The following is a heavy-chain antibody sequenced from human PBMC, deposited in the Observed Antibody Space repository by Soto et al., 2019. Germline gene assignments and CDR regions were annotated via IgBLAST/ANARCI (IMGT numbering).Heavy chain of an antibody. J-gene: IGHJ4*02. Sequence: SVKVSCRAPGYPFTSHYMHLVRQAPGQGLEWMGIINPSGGSTSYAQKFQGRVTMTRDTSTSTVYIELSSLRSEDTAVYYCERVCSGGDSYPQFDYWGQGTLVTVSS. D-gene: IGHD2-21*02. CDR2: INPSGGST. V-gene: IGHV1-46*01. CDR3: ERVCSGGDSYPQFDY. CDR1: GYPFTSHY.